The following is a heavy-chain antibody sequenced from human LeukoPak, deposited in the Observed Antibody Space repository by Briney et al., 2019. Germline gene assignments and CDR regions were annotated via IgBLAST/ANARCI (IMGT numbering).Heavy chain of an antibody. Sequence: RGSLRLSCAASGFTFSSYWMNWARQAPGKGLEWVASINHNGNVNYYVDSVKGRFTISRDNAKNSLYLQMSNLRAEDTAVYFCARGGGLDVWGQGATVTVSS. CDR2: INHNGNVN. D-gene: IGHD3-16*01. V-gene: IGHV3-7*03. CDR3: ARGGGLDV. CDR1: GFTFSSYW. J-gene: IGHJ6*02.